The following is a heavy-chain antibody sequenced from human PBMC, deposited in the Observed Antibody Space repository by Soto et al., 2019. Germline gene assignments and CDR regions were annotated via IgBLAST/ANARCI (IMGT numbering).Heavy chain of an antibody. D-gene: IGHD1-26*01. J-gene: IGHJ4*02. CDR2: MNPNSGNT. V-gene: IGHV1-8*01. CDR1: GYTFTSYD. CDR3: ARERSGSSDY. Sequence: QVQLVQSGAEVKKPGASVKVSCKASGYTFTSYDINWVRQATGQGLEWMGWMNPNSGNTGYAQKLRGXGXMXXNTSISTVYMELSSLRSEDTAVYYCARERSGSSDYWGQGTLVTVSS.